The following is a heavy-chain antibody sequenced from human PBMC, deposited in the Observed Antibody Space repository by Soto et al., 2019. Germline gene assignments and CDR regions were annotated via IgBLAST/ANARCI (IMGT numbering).Heavy chain of an antibody. Sequence: PSETLSLTCTVSGGFISNGDYHWSWIRQPPGKGLEWIGYTYPSGSTYYNASLRSRVTISIDASKNQFSPKLNSVTAADAAVYYCAREGGYDSPHGCWGQGTLVTVSS. CDR3: AREGGYDSPHGC. D-gene: IGHD5-12*01. CDR2: TYPSGST. V-gene: IGHV4-30-4*01. J-gene: IGHJ4*02. CDR1: GGFISNGDYH.